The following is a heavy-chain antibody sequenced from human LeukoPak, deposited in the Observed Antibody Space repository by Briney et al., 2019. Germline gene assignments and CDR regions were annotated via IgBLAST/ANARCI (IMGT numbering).Heavy chain of an antibody. Sequence: ASVKFSCKASGYTFTGYYMHWVRQAPGQGLEWMGWINPNSGGTNYAQKFQGRVTMTRDTSISTAYMELSRLRSDDTAVYYCARSYDFWSGDNNWFDPWGQGTLVTVSS. CDR2: INPNSGGT. CDR3: ARSYDFWSGDNNWFDP. J-gene: IGHJ5*02. D-gene: IGHD3-3*01. CDR1: GYTFTGYY. V-gene: IGHV1-2*02.